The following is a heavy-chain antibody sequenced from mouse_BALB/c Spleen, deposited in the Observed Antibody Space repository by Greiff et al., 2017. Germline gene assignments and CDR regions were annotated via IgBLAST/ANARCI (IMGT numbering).Heavy chain of an antibody. CDR3: ARAGTYYRSRGAY. J-gene: IGHJ3*01. V-gene: IGHV1-9*01. CDR2: ILPGSGST. Sequence: QVQLQQSGAELLKPGASVKISCKATGYTFSSYWIEWVKQRPGHGLEWIGEILPGSGSTNYNEKFKGKATFTADTSSNTAYMQLSSLTSEDSAVYYCARAGTYYRSRGAYWGQGTLVTVSA. CDR1: GYTFSSYW. D-gene: IGHD2-14*01.